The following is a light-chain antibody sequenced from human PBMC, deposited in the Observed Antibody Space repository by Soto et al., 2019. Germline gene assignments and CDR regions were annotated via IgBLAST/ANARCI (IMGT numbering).Light chain of an antibody. CDR2: KAS. V-gene: IGKV1-5*03. CDR3: LKYNVYPLS. J-gene: IGKJ4*01. CDR1: QNINGW. Sequence: DIQMTQSPSTLSASVGDRVTITCRAGQNINGWLAWYQQRPGKAPNLLIHKASILEVGVPSRFSGSASGTEFTLTISSLQPDDFAFYFCLKYNVYPLSFGGGT.